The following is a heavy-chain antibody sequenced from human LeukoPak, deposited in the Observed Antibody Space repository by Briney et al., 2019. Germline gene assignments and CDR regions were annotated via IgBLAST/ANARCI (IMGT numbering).Heavy chain of an antibody. V-gene: IGHV4-59*11. CDR3: ARGRYCSSTSCYTDFDY. CDR2: IYYSGST. CDR1: GGSISSHY. Sequence: PSETLSLTCTVSGGSISSHYWSWIRQPPGKGLEWIGYIYYSGSTNYNPSLKSRVTISVDTSKNQFSLKLSSVTAADTAVYYCARGRYCSSTSCYTDFDYWGQGTLVTVSS. J-gene: IGHJ4*02. D-gene: IGHD2-2*02.